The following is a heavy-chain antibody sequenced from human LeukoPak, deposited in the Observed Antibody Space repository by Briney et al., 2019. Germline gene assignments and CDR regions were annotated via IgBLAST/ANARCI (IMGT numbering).Heavy chain of an antibody. V-gene: IGHV3-48*02. D-gene: IGHD3-3*02. J-gene: IGHJ3*02. CDR3: VRDHLWAFDI. CDR2: ITSSSSTI. Sequence: PGGSLRLSCAASGFHFSVYSMNWVRQASGKGLEWLSYITSSSSTIYYADSVKRRFAISRHNAKNSLYLQMNRLRDEDTAVYYCVRDHLWAFDIWGQGTMVTVSS. CDR1: GFHFSVYS.